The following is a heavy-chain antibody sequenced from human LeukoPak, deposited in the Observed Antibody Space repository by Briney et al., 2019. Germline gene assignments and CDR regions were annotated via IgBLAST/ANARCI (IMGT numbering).Heavy chain of an antibody. Sequence: GASVKVSCKASGYTFTGYYMHWVRQAPGQGLEWMGIINPRGGSTSYAQNFQDRVTMTRDTSTSTVYVEVSSLRSDDTAVYYCAKSRTTSSASVDYWGQGTLVTVSS. J-gene: IGHJ4*02. CDR1: GYTFTGYY. D-gene: IGHD3-22*01. CDR2: INPRGGST. CDR3: AKSRTTSSASVDY. V-gene: IGHV1-46*01.